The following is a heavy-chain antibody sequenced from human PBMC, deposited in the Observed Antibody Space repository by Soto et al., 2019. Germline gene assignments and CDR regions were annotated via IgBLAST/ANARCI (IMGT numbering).Heavy chain of an antibody. J-gene: IGHJ6*03. CDR1: GDSISSSY. V-gene: IGHV4-59*01. CDR2: IDDTGST. CDR3: ARGVLEWLLRDSYYYYMDV. Sequence: SENLSLTCTVSGDSISSSYWNWIRQAPGKGLEWIGYIDDTGSTNYNPSLKSRVTLSVDPSNNQYSLKLSSVTAADTAVYYCARGVLEWLLRDSYYYYMDVWGKGTTVTVSS. D-gene: IGHD3-3*01.